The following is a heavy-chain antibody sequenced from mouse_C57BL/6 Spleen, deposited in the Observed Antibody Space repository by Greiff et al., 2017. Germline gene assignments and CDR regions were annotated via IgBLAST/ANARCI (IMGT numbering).Heavy chain of an antibody. J-gene: IGHJ4*01. Sequence: VQLQQSGAELVKPGASVKISCKASGYAFSSYWMNWVKQRPGKGLEWIGQIYPGDGDTNYNGKFKGKATLTADKSSSTAYMQLSSLTSEDSAVYFCARDELGMAMDYWGQGTSGTGSS. D-gene: IGHD4-1*01. V-gene: IGHV1-80*01. CDR1: GYAFSSYW. CDR3: ARDELGMAMDY. CDR2: IYPGDGDT.